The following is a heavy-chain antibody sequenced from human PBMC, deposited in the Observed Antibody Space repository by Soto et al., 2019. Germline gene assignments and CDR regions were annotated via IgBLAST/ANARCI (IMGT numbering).Heavy chain of an antibody. CDR3: AVVPAAIYDYYYGMDV. CDR1: GFTFSNAW. V-gene: IGHV3-15*01. D-gene: IGHD2-2*01. Sequence: PGGSLRLSCAASGFTFSNAWMSWVRQAPGKGLEWVGRIKSKTDGGTTDYAAPVKGRFTISRDDSKNTLYLQMNSLKTEDTAVYYCAVVPAAIYDYYYGMDVWGQGTTVTVSS. J-gene: IGHJ6*02. CDR2: IKSKTDGGTT.